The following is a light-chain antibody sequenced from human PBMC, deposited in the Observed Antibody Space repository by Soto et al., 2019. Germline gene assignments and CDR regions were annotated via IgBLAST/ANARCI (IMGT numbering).Light chain of an antibody. J-gene: IGLJ2*01. Sequence: QTVVTQPPSVSGAPGQRITISCTGSRSNIGAGYDVQWYQQPPGTAPKLLIHDNTDRPSGVPDRFSGSKSGTSASLAITGLQAGDEADYYCQSYDSTLSAVVFGGGTKVTVL. V-gene: IGLV1-40*01. CDR1: RSNIGAGYD. CDR3: QSYDSTLSAVV. CDR2: DNT.